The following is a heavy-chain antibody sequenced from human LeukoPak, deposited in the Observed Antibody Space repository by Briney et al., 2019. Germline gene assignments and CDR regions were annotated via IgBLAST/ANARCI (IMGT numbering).Heavy chain of an antibody. Sequence: PGGSLRLSCAASGFTFNIYAMHWVRQAPGKGLEWVAVISYDESDKYYADSVKGRFTISRDNSKNTLYLQMNSLRAEDTAVYYCARVILQLWPRNYYYYYMDVWGKGTTVTISS. CDR1: GFTFNIYA. V-gene: IGHV3-30*04. CDR3: ARVILQLWPRNYYYYYMDV. CDR2: ISYDESDK. J-gene: IGHJ6*03. D-gene: IGHD5-18*01.